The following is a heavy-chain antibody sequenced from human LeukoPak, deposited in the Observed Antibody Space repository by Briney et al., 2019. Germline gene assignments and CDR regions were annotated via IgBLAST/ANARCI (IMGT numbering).Heavy chain of an antibody. J-gene: IGHJ3*02. CDR1: RGSISGYS. D-gene: IGHD3-10*01. Sequence: PSETLSLTCTVSRGSISGYSWSWIRQSPGGGLEWIGYIYYTGSTNYNPSLKSPVTISIDTSKNQFSLELSSVTAADTAVYYCARRLYYYDAFDIWGRGTMVTVSS. CDR2: IYYTGST. V-gene: IGHV4-59*01. CDR3: ARRLYYYDAFDI.